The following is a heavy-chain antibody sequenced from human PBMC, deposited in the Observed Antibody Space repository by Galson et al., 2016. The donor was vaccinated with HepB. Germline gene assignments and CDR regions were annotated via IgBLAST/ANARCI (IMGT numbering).Heavy chain of an antibody. J-gene: IGHJ3*01. D-gene: IGHD1-26*01. CDR1: GGSFSGYY. CDR2: INHSGST. CDR3: ARGSNSFGSGSYIAFEV. V-gene: IGHV4-34*01. Sequence: SETLSLTCAVYGGSFSGYYWSWIRQPPGKGLEWIGEINHSGSTNYNPSLKSRVTISVDTSKNQFSLKLSSVTAADTAVYYCARGSNSFGSGSYIAFEVWGQGTMVTVSS.